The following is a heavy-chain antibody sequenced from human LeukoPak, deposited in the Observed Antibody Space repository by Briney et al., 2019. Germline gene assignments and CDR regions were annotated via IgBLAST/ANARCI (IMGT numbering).Heavy chain of an antibody. V-gene: IGHV3-7*03. D-gene: IGHD3-22*01. Sequence: GGSLRLSCAASGFTFSSYWMSWVRQAPGKGLEWVANIKQDGGEKYYVDSVKGRFTISRDNAKNSLYLQMNSLRAEDTAGYYCARVEFYARYYDSSGYPRGYYFDYWGQGTLVTVSS. CDR1: GFTFSSYW. J-gene: IGHJ4*02. CDR3: ARVEFYARYYDSSGYPRGYYFDY. CDR2: IKQDGGEK.